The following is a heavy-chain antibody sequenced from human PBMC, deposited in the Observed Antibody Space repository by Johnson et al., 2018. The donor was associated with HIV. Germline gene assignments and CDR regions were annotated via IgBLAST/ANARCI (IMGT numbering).Heavy chain of an antibody. CDR2: INWNGGST. CDR1: GFTFDDYG. D-gene: IGHD6-19*01. Sequence: VQLVESGGGVVRPGGSLRLSCAASGFTFDDYGMSWVRQAPGKGLEWVSGINWNGGSTGYADSVKGRFTISRDNAKNSLYLQMNSLRAEDTALYYCARDIGPSRWLDRDAFDIWGQGTMVTVSS. J-gene: IGHJ3*02. CDR3: ARDIGPSRWLDRDAFDI. V-gene: IGHV3-20*04.